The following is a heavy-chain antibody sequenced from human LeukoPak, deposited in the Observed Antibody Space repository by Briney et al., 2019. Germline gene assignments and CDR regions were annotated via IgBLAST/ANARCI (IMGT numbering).Heavy chain of an antibody. V-gene: IGHV1-24*01. D-gene: IGHD3-3*01. CDR3: ATRITIFGVVIPFDP. CDR1: GYTLTELS. Sequence: ASVKVSCKVSGYTLTELSMHWVRQAPGKGLEWMGGFDPEDGETIYAQKFQGRVTMTEDTSTDTAYMELSSLRSGDTAVYYCATRITIFGVVIPFDPWGQGTLVTVSS. CDR2: FDPEDGET. J-gene: IGHJ5*02.